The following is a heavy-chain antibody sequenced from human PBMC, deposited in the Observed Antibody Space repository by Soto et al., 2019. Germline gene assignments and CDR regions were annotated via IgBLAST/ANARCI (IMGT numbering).Heavy chain of an antibody. CDR2: INTDGRTT. V-gene: IGHV3-74*01. CDR1: GFSFSSHY. J-gene: IGHJ4*02. D-gene: IGHD6-19*01. Sequence: EVQLVESGGGLAQPGGSLRLSCAASGFSFSSHYMHWVRQVPGKGLVWVSCINTDGRTTSYADSVKGRFTISRDNAKSTLYLQMNSLGAEDTAVYYCARGSTVSGTVYWGQGTLVTVSS. CDR3: ARGSTVSGTVY.